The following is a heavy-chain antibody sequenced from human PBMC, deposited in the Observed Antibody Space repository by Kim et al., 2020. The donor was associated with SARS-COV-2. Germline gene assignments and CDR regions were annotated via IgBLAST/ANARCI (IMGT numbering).Heavy chain of an antibody. CDR2: ISYDGSNK. V-gene: IGHV3-30*18. Sequence: GGSLRLSCAASGFTFSSYGMHWVRQAPGKGLEWVAVISYDGSNKYYADSVKGRFTISRDNSKNTLYLQMNSLRAEDTAVYYCAKGGEWELLPFDYWGQGT. CDR1: GFTFSSYG. CDR3: AKGGEWELLPFDY. D-gene: IGHD1-26*01. J-gene: IGHJ4*02.